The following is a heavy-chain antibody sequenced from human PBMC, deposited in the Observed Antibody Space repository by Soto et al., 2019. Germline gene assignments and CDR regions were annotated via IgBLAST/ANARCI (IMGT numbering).Heavy chain of an antibody. CDR2: MHPNSANT. D-gene: IGHD1-26*01. V-gene: IGHV1-8*01. CDR3: ARMATSGTLNWFDP. J-gene: IGHJ5*02. CDR1: GYTFTNYD. Sequence: QAQLVQSGAEVKEPGASVKVSCKASGYTFTNYDISWVRQATGQGLEWMGWMHPNSANTGYAQKFQGRVSMTRDTSINTAYMELSSLRSEDTAIYYCARMATSGTLNWFDPWGQGTLVTVSS.